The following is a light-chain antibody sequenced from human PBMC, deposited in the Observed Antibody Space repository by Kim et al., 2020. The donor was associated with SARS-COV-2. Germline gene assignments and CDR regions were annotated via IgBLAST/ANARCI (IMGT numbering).Light chain of an antibody. Sequence: APVGDRATITCQASQDISNYLNWYQQKPGHAPNLLIYDASKLGTGVPSRFSGSGSGTIFTFTISRLQPEDSATYYCQPYDNLPLTFGGGTKVDIQ. CDR3: QPYDNLPLT. CDR1: QDISNY. CDR2: DAS. J-gene: IGKJ4*01. V-gene: IGKV1-33*01.